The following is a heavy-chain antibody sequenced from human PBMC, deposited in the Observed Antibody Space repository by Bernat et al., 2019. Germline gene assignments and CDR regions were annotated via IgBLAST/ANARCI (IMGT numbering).Heavy chain of an antibody. CDR3: AKDKGYYDFWSGYYATGGGGYGMDV. J-gene: IGHJ6*02. CDR2: ISYDGSNK. D-gene: IGHD3-3*01. Sequence: QVQLVESGGGVVQPGRSLRLSCAASGFTFSSYGMHWVRQAPGKGLEWVAVISYDGSNKYYADSVKGRFTISRDNSKNTLYLQMNSLRAEDTAVYYCAKDKGYYDFWSGYYATGGGGYGMDVWGQGTTVTVSS. V-gene: IGHV3-30*18. CDR1: GFTFSSYG.